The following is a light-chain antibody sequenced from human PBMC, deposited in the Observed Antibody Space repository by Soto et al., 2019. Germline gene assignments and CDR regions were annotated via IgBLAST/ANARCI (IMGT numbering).Light chain of an antibody. V-gene: IGLV2-14*03. CDR1: SSDVGGYKY. CDR2: GVT. J-gene: IGLJ2*01. Sequence: QSALTQPASVSGSPGQSITISCTGTSSDVGGYKYVSWYQQHPGKAPKLMIYGVTYRPSGVSNRFSGSKSGNTASLTISGLQPEDEGDYYCSSYTSISTVVFGGGTKLTVL. CDR3: SSYTSISTVV.